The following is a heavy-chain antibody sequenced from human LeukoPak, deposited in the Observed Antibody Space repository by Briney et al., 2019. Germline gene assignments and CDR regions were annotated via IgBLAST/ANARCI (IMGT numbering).Heavy chain of an antibody. CDR3: ARVDYYDSSGYYYAVDY. J-gene: IGHJ4*02. CDR2: IYYSGST. Sequence: SSETLSLTCTVSGGSISSSSYYWGWIRQPPGKGLEWIGSIYYSGSTYYNPSLKSRVTISVDTSKNQFSLKLSSVTAADTAVYYCARVDYYDSSGYYYAVDYWGQGTLVTVSS. D-gene: IGHD3-22*01. CDR1: GGSISSSSYY. V-gene: IGHV4-39*07.